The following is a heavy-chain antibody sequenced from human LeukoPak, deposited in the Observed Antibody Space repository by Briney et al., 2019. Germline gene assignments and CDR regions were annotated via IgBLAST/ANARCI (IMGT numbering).Heavy chain of an antibody. CDR2: IYYSGST. D-gene: IGHD5-12*01. Sequence: SQTLSLTCTVSGGSISSGGYYWSWIRQHPGKGLEWIGYIYYSGSTYYNPSLKSRVTISVDTSKNQFSLKLSSVTAADTAVYYCARAKGGYSGYDWPTFFDYWGQGTLVTVSS. CDR1: GGSISSGGYY. V-gene: IGHV4-31*03. J-gene: IGHJ4*02. CDR3: ARAKGGYSGYDWPTFFDY.